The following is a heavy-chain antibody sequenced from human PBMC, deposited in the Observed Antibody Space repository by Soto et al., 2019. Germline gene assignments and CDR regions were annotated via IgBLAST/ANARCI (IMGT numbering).Heavy chain of an antibody. D-gene: IGHD3-22*01. Sequence: SGKVCCKACGGAFSSYAISWVRQAPGQGLEWMGGIIPIFGTANYSQKFQGRVTITADESTSTAYMELSSLRSEDTAVYYCATYYYDSSGSKGPFDYWGQGTMVTVSS. J-gene: IGHJ4*02. V-gene: IGHV1-69*13. CDR1: GGAFSSYA. CDR3: ATYYYDSSGSKGPFDY. CDR2: IIPIFGTA.